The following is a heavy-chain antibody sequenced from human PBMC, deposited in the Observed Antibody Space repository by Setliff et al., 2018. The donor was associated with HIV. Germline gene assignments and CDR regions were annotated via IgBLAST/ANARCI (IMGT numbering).Heavy chain of an antibody. V-gene: IGHV4-34*01. D-gene: IGHD3-22*01. CDR1: GGSFSDHY. CDR2: INHRGST. J-gene: IGHJ4*02. Sequence: PSETLSLTCAVYGGSFSDHYWTWIRQSPGKGLEWIGEINHRGSTYYNPSLKSRVTISVDTSKNQFSLKLSSVTAADTAVYYCARHDSGGYYSLDYWGQGTLVTVSS. CDR3: ARHDSGGYYSLDY.